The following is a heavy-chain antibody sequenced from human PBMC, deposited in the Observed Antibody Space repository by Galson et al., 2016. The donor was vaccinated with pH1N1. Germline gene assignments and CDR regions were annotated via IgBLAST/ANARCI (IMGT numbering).Heavy chain of an antibody. Sequence: SVKVSCKASGYTFTNYAMNWVRQAPGQGLEWMGWINTNTGNPTYVQGFTGRFVFSLDTSVSTAYLQISGLKAEDTVVYYCAGDGDGRLHVGGLFGGRYEYYGMDVWGQGTTVTVSS. CDR1: GYTFTNYA. CDR2: INTNTGNP. CDR3: AGDGDGRLHVGGLFGGRYEYYGMDV. D-gene: IGHD3-16*01. V-gene: IGHV7-4-1*02. J-gene: IGHJ6*02.